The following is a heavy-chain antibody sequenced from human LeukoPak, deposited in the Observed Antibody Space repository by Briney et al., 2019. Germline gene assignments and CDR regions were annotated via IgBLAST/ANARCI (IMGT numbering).Heavy chain of an antibody. D-gene: IGHD2-15*01. CDR1: GGSISSYY. V-gene: IGHV4-59*08. J-gene: IGHJ5*02. CDR3: ARQYMVVAATSWFDP. Sequence: PSETLSLTCTVSGGSISSYYWSWIRQPPGKGLEWIGYIYYSGSTNYNPSLKSRVTISVDTSKNQFSLKLSSVTAADTAVYYCARQYMVVAATSWFDPWGQGTLVTVSS. CDR2: IYYSGST.